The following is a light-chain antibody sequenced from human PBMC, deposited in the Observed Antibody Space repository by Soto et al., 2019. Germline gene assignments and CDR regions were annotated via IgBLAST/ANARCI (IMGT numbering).Light chain of an antibody. V-gene: IGLV2-8*01. J-gene: IGLJ3*02. CDR2: EVN. CDR3: SSYAGTNNLGV. CDR1: SSDIGGHNF. Sequence: QSALTQPPSASGSPGQSVTISCTGTSSDIGGHNFVSWYQQHPGKAPKLIIYEVNKRPSGVPDRFSGSKSGNTASLTVSGLQADDEGDYYCSSYAGTNNLGVFGGGTKLTVL.